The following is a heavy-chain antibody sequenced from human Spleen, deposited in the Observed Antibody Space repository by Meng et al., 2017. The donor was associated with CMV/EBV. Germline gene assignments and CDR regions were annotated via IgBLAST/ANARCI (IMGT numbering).Heavy chain of an antibody. J-gene: IGHJ5*01. D-gene: IGHD5-18*01. Sequence: GESLKISCSASGFTFDDYTMHWVRQTPGKGLEWVSLISWDIDSSYYADSVKGRFTISRDNSKNSLSLQMSSLRTEDTALYYCAKDAGGYSYGHLDSWGQGTLVTVSS. V-gene: IGHV3-43*01. CDR2: ISWDIDSS. CDR1: GFTFDDYT. CDR3: AKDAGGYSYGHLDS.